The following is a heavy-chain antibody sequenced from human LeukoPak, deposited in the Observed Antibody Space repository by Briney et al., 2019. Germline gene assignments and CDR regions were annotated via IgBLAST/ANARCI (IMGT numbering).Heavy chain of an antibody. Sequence: ASVKVSCKASGYTFTSYYMHWVRQAPGQGLEWMGIINPSGGSTSYAQKFHGRVTMTRDTPTSTVYIELSSMRSEDTAVYYCARALVNSSGYYYPRKYAFDIWGQGTIVTVSS. D-gene: IGHD3-22*01. V-gene: IGHV1-46*01. J-gene: IGHJ3*02. CDR3: ARALVNSSGYYYPRKYAFDI. CDR1: GYTFTSYY. CDR2: INPSGGST.